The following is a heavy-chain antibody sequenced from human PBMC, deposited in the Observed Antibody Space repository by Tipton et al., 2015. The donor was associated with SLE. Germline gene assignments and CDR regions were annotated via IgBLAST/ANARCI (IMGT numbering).Heavy chain of an antibody. CDR2: INHSGST. Sequence: TLSLTCTVSGGSISNYYWSWIRQPPGKGLEWIGEINHSGSTNYNPSLKSRVTISVDTSKNQFSLKLSSVTAADTAVYYCARDYSSGYFDYWGQGTLVTVSS. CDR3: ARDYSSGYFDY. CDR1: GGSISNYY. D-gene: IGHD6-19*01. V-gene: IGHV4-34*01. J-gene: IGHJ4*02.